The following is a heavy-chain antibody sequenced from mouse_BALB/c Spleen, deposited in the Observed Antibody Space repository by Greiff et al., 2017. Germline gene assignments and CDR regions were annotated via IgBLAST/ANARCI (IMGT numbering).Heavy chain of an antibody. CDR3: ARDINPYDYYAMDY. D-gene: IGHD6-5*01. Sequence: DVMLVESGGGLVQPGGSLRLSCATSGFTFTDYYMSWVRQPPGKALEWLGFIRNKANGYTTEYSASVKGRFTISRDNSQSILYLQMNTLRAEDSATYYCARDINPYDYYAMDYWGQGTSVTGSS. V-gene: IGHV7-3*02. J-gene: IGHJ4*01. CDR1: GFTFTDYY. CDR2: IRNKANGYTT.